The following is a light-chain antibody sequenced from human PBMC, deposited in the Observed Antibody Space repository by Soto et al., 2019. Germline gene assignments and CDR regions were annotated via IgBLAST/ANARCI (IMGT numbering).Light chain of an antibody. Sequence: EIVMTQSPGTLSLSPGERATLSCRASHIVSSSYLAWYQHKPGQDPRLLIYGASSRATGIPDRFSGSGSGTDFALTISRQDPEDFAVEYCQQYGGSPPMTFGQGTRLEIK. CDR2: GAS. CDR3: QQYGGSPPMT. J-gene: IGKJ5*01. V-gene: IGKV3-20*01. CDR1: HIVSSSY.